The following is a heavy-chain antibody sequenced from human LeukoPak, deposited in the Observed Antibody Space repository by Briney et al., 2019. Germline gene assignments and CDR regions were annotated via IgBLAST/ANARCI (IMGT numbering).Heavy chain of an antibody. CDR3: AGSIAAISYLFDY. CDR1: GGTFSSYA. D-gene: IGHD6-6*01. V-gene: IGHV1-69*05. Sequence: SVKVSCKASGGTFSSYAISWVRQAPGQGLEWMGGIIPIFGTANYAQKFQGRLTITTDESTSTAYMELSSLRSEDTAVYYCAGSIAAISYLFDYWGQGTLVTVSS. J-gene: IGHJ4*02. CDR2: IIPIFGTA.